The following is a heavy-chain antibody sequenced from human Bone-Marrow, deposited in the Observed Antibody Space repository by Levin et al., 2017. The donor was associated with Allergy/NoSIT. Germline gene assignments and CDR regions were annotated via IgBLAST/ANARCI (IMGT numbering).Heavy chain of an antibody. D-gene: IGHD2-2*01. CDR1: GFTFSSYA. CDR3: AKDKGSYQLLLYYFDY. Sequence: GGSLRLSCAASGFTFSSYAMSWVRQAPGKGLEWVSAISGSGGNTYYGDSVKSRFTISRDNSKNTLYLQMNSLRAEDTAVYYCAKDKGSYQLLLYYFDYWGQGTLVTVSS. V-gene: IGHV3-23*01. CDR2: ISGSGGNT. J-gene: IGHJ4*02.